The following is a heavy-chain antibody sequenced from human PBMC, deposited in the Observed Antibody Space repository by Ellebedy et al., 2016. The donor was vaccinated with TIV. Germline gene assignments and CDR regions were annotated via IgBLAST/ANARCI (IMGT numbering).Heavy chain of an antibody. V-gene: IGHV4-4*02. J-gene: IGHJ5*02. CDR3: ARVIGGCCDFRCNRDP. Sequence: MPGGSLRLSCAVSGASINTRKWSQWVRQPPGKGMEWNEESDHSGNVYYIPSLKSRVTRLVDRSKNQFSLNLNSVTAADTAIYYCARVIGGCCDFRCNRDPWGPGILVTVSS. CDR2: SDHSGNV. CDR1: GASINTRKW. D-gene: IGHD2-21*01.